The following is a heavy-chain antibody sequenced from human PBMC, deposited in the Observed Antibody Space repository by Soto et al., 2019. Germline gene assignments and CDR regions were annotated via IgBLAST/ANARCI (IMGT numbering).Heavy chain of an antibody. CDR3: ARGNKGRSTADY. CDR1: GGSLSGYY. V-gene: IGHV4-34*01. Sequence: SETLSLTCAVYGGSLSGYYWSWIRQPPGKGLEWIGEINHSGSTNYNPSLKSRVTISVDTSKNQFSLKLSSVTAADTAVYYCARGNKGRSTADYWGQGTLVSVSS. CDR2: INHSGST. J-gene: IGHJ4*02.